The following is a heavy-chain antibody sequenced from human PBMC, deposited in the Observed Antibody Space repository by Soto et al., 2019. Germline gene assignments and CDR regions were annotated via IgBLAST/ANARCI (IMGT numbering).Heavy chain of an antibody. J-gene: IGHJ4*02. CDR2: IDTTGDT. CDR3: AKDWPSPGSSSSFDY. D-gene: IGHD6-6*01. V-gene: IGHV3-13*04. CDR1: GFTFSSYG. Sequence: GGSLRLSCAASGFTFSSYGMHWVRQAPGKGLEWVSAIDTTGDTYYPGSVKGRFTISRENAKNTLYLQMNSLRAEDTAVYYCAKDWPSPGSSSSFDYWGQGTLVTVSS.